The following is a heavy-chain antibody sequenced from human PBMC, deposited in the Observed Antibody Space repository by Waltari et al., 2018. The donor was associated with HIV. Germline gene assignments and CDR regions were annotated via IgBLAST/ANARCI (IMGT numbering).Heavy chain of an antibody. J-gene: IGHJ6*02. D-gene: IGHD3-22*01. CDR1: GGSISSYY. CDR2: IYYSGST. Sequence: QVQLQESGPGLVKPSETLSLTCTVSGGSISSYYWSWIRQPPGKGLEWIGYIYYSGSTNYNPALKSRVTISVDTSKNQFSLKLSSVTAADTAVYYCARVGFYDSSGYYYLGMDAWGQGTTVTVSS. CDR3: ARVGFYDSSGYYYLGMDA. V-gene: IGHV4-59*01.